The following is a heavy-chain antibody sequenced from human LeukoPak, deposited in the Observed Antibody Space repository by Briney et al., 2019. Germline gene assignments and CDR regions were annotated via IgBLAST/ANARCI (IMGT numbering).Heavy chain of an antibody. CDR3: ARDLDDFSSGWLRPFDY. D-gene: IGHD6-19*01. CDR2: LYYGVST. CDR1: GFTVSGDY. Sequence: GGSLRLSCVVSGFTVSGDYISWFRQAPGKGLEWVSVLYYGVSTFYKDSVKGRFTTSGDNFNNTVYLQMNSLRAEDTAVYYCARDLDDFSSGWLRPFDYWGQGTLVTVSS. J-gene: IGHJ4*02. V-gene: IGHV3-66*01.